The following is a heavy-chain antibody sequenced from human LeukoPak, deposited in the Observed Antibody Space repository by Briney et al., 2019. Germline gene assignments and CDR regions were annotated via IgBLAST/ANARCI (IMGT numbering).Heavy chain of an antibody. J-gene: IGHJ6*04. Sequence: GGSLRLSCAASGLTFSNYWMSWVRQAPGKGLERVANIKEDGSEKDYVDSVKGRFTISRDNAQSSLYLQMDSLRAEDTAVYYCARDGVVNFWVSYGTYNYYYHMDVWGKGTTVTVSS. CDR2: IKEDGSEK. D-gene: IGHD3-16*01. V-gene: IGHV3-7*01. CDR1: GLTFSNYW. CDR3: ARDGVVNFWVSYGTYNYYYHMDV.